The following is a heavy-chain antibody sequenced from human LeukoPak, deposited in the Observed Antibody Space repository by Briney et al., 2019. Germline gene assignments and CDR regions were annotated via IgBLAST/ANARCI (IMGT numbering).Heavy chain of an antibody. CDR1: GFTFSSYA. Sequence: GGSLRLSCAASGFTFSSYAMHWVRQAPGKGLEWVAVISYDGSNKYYADSVKGRFTISRDNSKNTLYLQMNSLRAEDTAVYYCASSLPQGFDYWGQGTLVTVSS. CDR3: ASSLPQGFDY. V-gene: IGHV3-30-3*01. J-gene: IGHJ4*02. CDR2: ISYDGSNK.